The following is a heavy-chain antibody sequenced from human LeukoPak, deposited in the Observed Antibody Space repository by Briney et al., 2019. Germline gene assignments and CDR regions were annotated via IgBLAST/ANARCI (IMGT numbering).Heavy chain of an antibody. J-gene: IGHJ4*02. CDR1: GVTCSSYA. D-gene: IGHD2-8*01. CDR3: AKVQVYSGHSDY. Sequence: GGSLRLFCAASGVTCSSYAMSWVRQAPGKGRVWVSAISGSGGSTYYADSVKGRFTISRVNSKNTLYLQMNSLRAEDTAVYYCAKVQVYSGHSDYWGQGTLVTVSS. CDR2: ISGSGGST. V-gene: IGHV3-23*01.